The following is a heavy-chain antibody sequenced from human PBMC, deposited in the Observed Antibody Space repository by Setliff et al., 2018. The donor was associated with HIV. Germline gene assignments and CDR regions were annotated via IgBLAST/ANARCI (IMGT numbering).Heavy chain of an antibody. CDR2: IYHSGDT. CDR3: AKEERTSWPRVDS. CDR1: GYSISSGYY. D-gene: IGHD6-13*01. Sequence: SETLSLTCTVSGYSISSGYYWGWIRQPPGKGLEWIVNIYHSGDTHYSPSLKSRATISLDTSKNQFSLMLTSVTAADTAVYYCAKEERTSWPRVDSWGQGTLVTVSS. V-gene: IGHV4-38-2*02. J-gene: IGHJ4*02.